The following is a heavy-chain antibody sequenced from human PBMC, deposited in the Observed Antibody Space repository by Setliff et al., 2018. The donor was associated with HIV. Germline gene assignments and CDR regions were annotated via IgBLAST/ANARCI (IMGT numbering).Heavy chain of an antibody. CDR1: GFTFRLYG. CDR2: IEFDGKNE. CDR3: AKTREINNFWSGIDY. Sequence: GSLRLSCAASGFTFRLYGMHWVRRAPGKGLEWVASIEFDGKNEYYAESVKGRFTISRDNARNTLFLQMNSLGVEDTAVYYCAKTREINNFWSGIDYWGQGTLVTVSS. D-gene: IGHD3-3*01. J-gene: IGHJ4*02. V-gene: IGHV3-30*02.